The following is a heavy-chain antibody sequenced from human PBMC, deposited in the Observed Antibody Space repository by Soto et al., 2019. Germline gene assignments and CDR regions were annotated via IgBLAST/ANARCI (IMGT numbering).Heavy chain of an antibody. V-gene: IGHV3-66*01. D-gene: IGHD5-12*01. J-gene: IGHJ3*02. CDR1: GLTVSSEN. Sequence: EVQLVESGGGLVHPGGSLRLSCAASGLTVSSENMNWVRQAPGEGLEWVSVIYSGGSTFYADSVKGRFTISRDISKNTLYLQMNSLRAEDAAIYYCVREMIVATITETFDIWGQGTMVTVSS. CDR2: IYSGGST. CDR3: VREMIVATITETFDI.